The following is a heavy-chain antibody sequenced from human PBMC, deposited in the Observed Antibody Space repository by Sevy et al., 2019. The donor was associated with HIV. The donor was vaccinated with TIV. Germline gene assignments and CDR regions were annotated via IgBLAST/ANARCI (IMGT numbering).Heavy chain of an antibody. Sequence: SETLSLTCSVSGGSISSYFWNWVRQSPGKGLEWIGHIYFTGNTDYSPSLKSRVTLSLDTSKSQFSLTLKSVTAADTAIDFGARDSTTRPRVLDYWGQGTLVTVSS. J-gene: IGHJ4*02. CDR3: ARDSTTRPRVLDY. CDR1: GGSISSYF. V-gene: IGHV4-59*01. CDR2: IYFTGNT. D-gene: IGHD1-1*01.